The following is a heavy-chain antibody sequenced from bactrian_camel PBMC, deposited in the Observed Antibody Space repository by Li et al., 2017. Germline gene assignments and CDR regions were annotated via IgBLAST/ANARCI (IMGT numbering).Heavy chain of an antibody. V-gene: IGHV3-1*01. J-gene: IGHJ4*01. CDR3: AIELWGLKGYEY. CDR1: GFSGWAFDDYH. CDR2: IRWSGDRT. D-gene: IGHD3*01. Sequence: VQLVESGGGLVQSGGSLRLSCGASGFSGWAFDDYHMGWFRQAPGKRLEWVSAIRWSGDRTNYADSVRGRFTISRDDAKNTVYLQMNNLKSEDTAEYYCAIELWGLKGYEYWGQGTQVTVS.